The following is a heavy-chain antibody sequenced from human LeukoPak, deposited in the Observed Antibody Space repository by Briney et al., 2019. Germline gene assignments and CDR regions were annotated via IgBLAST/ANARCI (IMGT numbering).Heavy chain of an antibody. CDR3: ASDTSIAALDSFDI. D-gene: IGHD6-6*01. Sequence: GGSLRLSCAASGFTVSSNYMSWVRQAPGKGLEWVSTIYSGGSTYYADSVKGRFTISRDNSKNTLYLQMNSLRAEDTAVYYCASDTSIAALDSFDIWGQGTMVTVSS. J-gene: IGHJ3*02. CDR2: IYSGGST. V-gene: IGHV3-53*01. CDR1: GFTVSSNY.